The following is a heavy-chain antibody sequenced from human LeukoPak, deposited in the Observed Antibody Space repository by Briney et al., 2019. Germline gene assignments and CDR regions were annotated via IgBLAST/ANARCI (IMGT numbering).Heavy chain of an antibody. J-gene: IGHJ4*02. V-gene: IGHV1-8*01. CDR2: VNPRSGDA. D-gene: IGHD2-8*01. Sequence: ASVKVSCKASGYTFISYNINWLRQATGQGLEWMGWVNPRSGDAGYLQKFQGRLTITRDSSIDTAYMDLSGLNSEDTAVYYCARGVPLDFCIYGVSSPPYFFDYWGRGPLVPPSS. CDR3: ARGVPLDFCIYGVSSPPYFFDY. CDR1: GYTFISYN.